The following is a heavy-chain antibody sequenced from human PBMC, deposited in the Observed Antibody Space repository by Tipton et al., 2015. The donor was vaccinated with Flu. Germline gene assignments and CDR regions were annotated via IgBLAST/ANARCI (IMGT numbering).Heavy chain of an antibody. CDR2: ISYDGGLK. J-gene: IGHJ4*02. Sequence: QLVQSGGDVVQTGRSLRLSCEASGLIFSNSGFHWVRQAPGKGLEWMAVISYDGGLKYYAESVKGRFTISRDNSKTTVYLQMNSLRGEDTAVYYCVNALKRMNRLGDPEFDSWGQGTLVTVSS. CDR3: VNALKRMNRLGDPEFDS. V-gene: IGHV3-30*18. CDR1: GLIFSNSG. D-gene: IGHD1-14*01.